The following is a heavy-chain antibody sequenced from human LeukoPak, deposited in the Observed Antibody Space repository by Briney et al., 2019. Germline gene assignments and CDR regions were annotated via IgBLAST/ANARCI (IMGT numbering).Heavy chain of an antibody. CDR2: FDPEDGET. V-gene: IGHV1-24*01. J-gene: IGHJ4*02. Sequence: ASVKVSCKVSGYTLTELSMHWVRQAPAKGLELMGGFDPEDGETIYARKFQGRVTMIEDTSTDTAYMELSSLRSEDTAVYYCATVVIAVAGNHYFDYWGQGTLVTVSS. CDR3: ATVVIAVAGNHYFDY. D-gene: IGHD6-19*01. CDR1: GYTLTELS.